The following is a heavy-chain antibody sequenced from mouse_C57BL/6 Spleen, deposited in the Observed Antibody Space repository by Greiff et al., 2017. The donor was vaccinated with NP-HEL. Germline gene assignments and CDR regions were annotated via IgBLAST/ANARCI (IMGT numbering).Heavy chain of an antibody. CDR1: GFTFSSYG. V-gene: IGHV5-6*01. Sequence: EVQVVESGGDLVKPGGSLKLSCAASGFTFSSYGMSWVRQTPDKRLEWVATISSGGSYTYYPDSVKGRFTISRDNAKNTLYLQMSSLKSEDTAMYYCAREVARCCALDYWGQGTSVTVSS. J-gene: IGHJ4*01. D-gene: IGHD1-3*01. CDR2: ISSGGSYT. CDR3: AREVARCCALDY.